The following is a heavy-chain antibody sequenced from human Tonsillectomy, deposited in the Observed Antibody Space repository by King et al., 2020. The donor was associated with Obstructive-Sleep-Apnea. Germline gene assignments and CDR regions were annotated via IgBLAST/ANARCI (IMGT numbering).Heavy chain of an antibody. CDR2: SRSSSSYI. CDR3: ARDSQYCSGGSCYPYYFDY. J-gene: IGHJ4*02. D-gene: IGHD2-15*01. CDR1: GFTFSYYS. Sequence: VQLVESGGGLVKPGGSLKLSCAASGFTFSYYSMNWVRQAPGKGLEWVSSSRSSSSYIYYADSVKGRFTRSRDNAKNSLYLQMNSLRAEDTAVYYCARDSQYCSGGSCYPYYFDYWGQGTLVTVSS. V-gene: IGHV3-21*01.